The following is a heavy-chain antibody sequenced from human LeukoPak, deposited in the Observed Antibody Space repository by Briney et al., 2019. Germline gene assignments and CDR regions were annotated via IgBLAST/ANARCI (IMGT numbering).Heavy chain of an antibody. J-gene: IGHJ4*02. CDR1: GYPFSGYY. V-gene: IGHV1-2*02. Sequence: ASVKVPCKASGYPFSGYYIHWVRQGPGQGLEWLGWINPESDATKYAQRFEGRVTLTRDTSVTTVHMELSGLRYDDSAVYYCARENLNYYGSGSYLYWGQGSQVTVSS. CDR2: INPESDAT. D-gene: IGHD3-10*01. CDR3: ARENLNYYGSGSYLY.